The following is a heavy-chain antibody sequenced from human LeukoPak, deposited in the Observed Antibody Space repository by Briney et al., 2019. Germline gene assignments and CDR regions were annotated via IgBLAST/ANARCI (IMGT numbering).Heavy chain of an antibody. J-gene: IGHJ4*02. CDR1: GFTFSSYA. CDR3: ANSPNRGDSSSSWG. Sequence: PGGSLRLSCAASGFTFSSYAMHWVRQAPGKGLEWVAVISYDGSNKYYADSVKGRFTISRDNSKNTLYLQMNSLRAEDTAVYYCANSPNRGDSSSSWGWGQGTLVTASS. V-gene: IGHV3-30-3*01. CDR2: ISYDGSNK. D-gene: IGHD6-6*01.